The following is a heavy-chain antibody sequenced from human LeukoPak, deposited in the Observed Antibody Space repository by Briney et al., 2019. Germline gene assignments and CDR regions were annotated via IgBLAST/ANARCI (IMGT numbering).Heavy chain of an antibody. CDR1: GFTFSTFA. CDR3: MTRDTSGY. V-gene: IGHV3-64D*06. J-gene: IGHJ4*02. Sequence: GGSLRLSCSASGFTFSTFAMHWVRQAPGKGLEYVSTISSNGGSTYYADSVKGRFTISRDKSKNTLYLQMRSLRAEDTAVYYCMTRDTSGYWGQGTLVTVSS. CDR2: ISSNGGST. D-gene: IGHD3-10*01.